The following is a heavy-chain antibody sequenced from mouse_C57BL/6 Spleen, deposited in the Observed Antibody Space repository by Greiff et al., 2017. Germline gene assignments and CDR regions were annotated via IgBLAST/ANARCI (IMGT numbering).Heavy chain of an antibody. D-gene: IGHD2-4*01. Sequence: EVQLVESGGGLVKPGGSLKLSCAASGFTFSDYGMHWVRQAPEKGLEWVAYISSGSSTIYYADTVKGRFTISRDNAKNTLFLQMTSLRSEDTAMYYCARPLYDYDTLAYWGQGTLVTVSA. CDR1: GFTFSDYG. V-gene: IGHV5-17*01. CDR3: ARPLYDYDTLAY. CDR2: ISSGSSTI. J-gene: IGHJ3*01.